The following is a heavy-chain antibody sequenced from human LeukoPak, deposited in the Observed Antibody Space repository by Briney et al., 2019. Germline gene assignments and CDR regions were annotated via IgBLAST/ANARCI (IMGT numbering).Heavy chain of an antibody. V-gene: IGHV4-39*01. CDR3: ARQQIDIVLMVLRGGNWFDP. CDR2: IYYSGST. J-gene: IGHJ5*02. D-gene: IGHD2-8*01. CDR1: DGSISSSSYY. Sequence: SETLSLTCTVSDGSISSSSYYWGWIRQPPGKGLEWIGSIYYSGSTYYNPSLKSRVTISVDTSKNQFSLKLSSVTAADTAVYYCARQQIDIVLMVLRGGNWFDPWGQGTLVTVSS.